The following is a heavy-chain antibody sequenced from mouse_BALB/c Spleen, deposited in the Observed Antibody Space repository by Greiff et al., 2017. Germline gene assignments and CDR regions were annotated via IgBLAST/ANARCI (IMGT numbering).Heavy chain of an antibody. CDR3: ARYGYDASPFAY. CDR2: IDPENGNT. V-gene: IGHV14-1*02. CDR1: GFNIKDYY. Sequence: VQLQQSGAELVRPGALVKLSCKASGFNIKDYYMHWVKQRPEQGLEWIGWIDPENGNTIYDPKFQGKASITADTSSNTAYLQLSSLTSEDTAVYYCARYGYDASPFAYWGQGTLVTVSA. J-gene: IGHJ3*01. D-gene: IGHD2-2*01.